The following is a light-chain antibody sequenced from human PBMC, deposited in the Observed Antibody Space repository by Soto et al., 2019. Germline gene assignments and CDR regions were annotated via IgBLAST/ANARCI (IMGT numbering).Light chain of an antibody. CDR2: AAS. Sequence: DIQLTQSPSFLSASVGDRVTITCRASQGISSYLAWYQQKPGKAPKLLIYAASTLQSGVPSRFSGSGSGTEFTLTISSLQPEDVASYYCQQLKSYPWTFGQGTKVEIK. V-gene: IGKV1-9*01. CDR1: QGISSY. J-gene: IGKJ1*01. CDR3: QQLKSYPWT.